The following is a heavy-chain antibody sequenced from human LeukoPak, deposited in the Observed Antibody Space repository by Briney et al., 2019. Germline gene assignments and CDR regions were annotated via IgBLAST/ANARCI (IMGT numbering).Heavy chain of an antibody. CDR1: GFTFSSYG. CDR3: AKDGRDGYNLGAFDI. J-gene: IGHJ3*02. V-gene: IGHV3-30*02. D-gene: IGHD5-24*01. CDR2: IRYDGSNK. Sequence: GGSLRLSCAASGFTFSSYGMHWVRQAPGKGLEWVAFIRYDGSNKYYADSVKGRFTISRDNSKNTLYPQMNSLRAEDTAVYYCAKDGRDGYNLGAFDIWGQGTMVTVSS.